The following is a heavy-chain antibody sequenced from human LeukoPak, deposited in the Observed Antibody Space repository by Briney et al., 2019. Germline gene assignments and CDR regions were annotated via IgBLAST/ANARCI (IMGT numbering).Heavy chain of an antibody. V-gene: IGHV3-23*01. D-gene: IGHD3-10*01. J-gene: IGHJ6*02. CDR1: GFTFSSYA. CDR2: ISGSGGST. CDR3: AKGYYYGSGSYYPFDV. Sequence: GGSLRLSCAASGFTFSSYAMSWVRQAPGKGLEWVSAISGSGGSTYYADSVKGLLTISRDNSKNTLYLQMNSLRAEDTAVYYCAKGYYYGSGSYYPFDVWGQGTTVTVSS.